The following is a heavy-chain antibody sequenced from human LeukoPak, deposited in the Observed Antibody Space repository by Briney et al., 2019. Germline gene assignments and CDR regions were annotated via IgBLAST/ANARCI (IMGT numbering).Heavy chain of an antibody. CDR1: GFTFSSYE. CDR3: ARTKYYYGSGRYYSRPWNDLDY. V-gene: IGHV3-48*03. J-gene: IGHJ4*02. Sequence: PGGSLTLSCAASGFTFSSYEMNWARQAPGRGLEWVSYISSSGRTIYHPDSVKGRFTISRENAKSSLYLQMNSLRDEDTAVYYCARTKYYYGSGRYYSRPWNDLDYWGQGTLVTVSS. D-gene: IGHD3-10*01. CDR2: ISSSGRTI.